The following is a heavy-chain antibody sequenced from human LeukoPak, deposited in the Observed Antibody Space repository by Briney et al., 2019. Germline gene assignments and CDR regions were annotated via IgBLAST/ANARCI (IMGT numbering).Heavy chain of an antibody. CDR1: GFTFSSYS. J-gene: IGHJ4*02. V-gene: IGHV3-43*01. Sequence: GGSLRLSCAASGFTFSSYSMNGVRQAPGKGLEWVSLISWDGGSTYYADSVKGRFTISRDNSKNSLYLQMNSLRTEDTALYYCAKDRVPMAPIQYYFDYWGQGTLVTVSS. CDR3: AKDRVPMAPIQYYFDY. D-gene: IGHD2-8*01. CDR2: ISWDGGST.